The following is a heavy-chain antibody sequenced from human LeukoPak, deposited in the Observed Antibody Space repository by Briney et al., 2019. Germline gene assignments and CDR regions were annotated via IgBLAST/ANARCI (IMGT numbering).Heavy chain of an antibody. J-gene: IGHJ4*02. V-gene: IGHV3-23*01. CDR2: ISGSGGST. D-gene: IGHD6-19*01. Sequence: GGSLRLSCAASGFTFSSYAMSWVRQAPGKGLEWVSAISGSGGSTYYADSVKGRFTISRDNPKNTLYLQMNSLRAEDTAVYYCAKTGAVAGTNYFDYWGQGTLVTVSS. CDR3: AKTGAVAGTNYFDY. CDR1: GFTFSSYA.